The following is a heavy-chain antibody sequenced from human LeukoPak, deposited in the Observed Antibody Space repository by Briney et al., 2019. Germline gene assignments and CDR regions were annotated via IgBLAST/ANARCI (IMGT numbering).Heavy chain of an antibody. CDR2: FDPEDGET. CDR3: ATGGSPTNGQDWFDP. CDR1: GYTLTELS. D-gene: IGHD2-8*01. Sequence: ASVKVSCKVSGYTLTELSMHWVRQAPGKGLEWMGGFDPEDGETIYAQKFQGRVTMTEDTSTDTAYMELSSLRSEDTAVYYCATGGSPTNGQDWFDPWGQGTLVTVSS. V-gene: IGHV1-24*01. J-gene: IGHJ5*02.